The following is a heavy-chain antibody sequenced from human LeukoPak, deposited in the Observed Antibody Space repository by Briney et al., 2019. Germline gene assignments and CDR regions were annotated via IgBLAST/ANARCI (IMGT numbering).Heavy chain of an antibody. V-gene: IGHV3-23*01. CDR3: ARDPGAFPYFFDC. CDR2: ISGDGVSP. Sequence: GGSLRLSCAASGFIFTDYWMHWVRQAPGKGLECVSAISGDGVSPYYADSVRGRFTISRDNSKNTLYLQMNSLRVEDTAVYFCARDPGAFPYFFDCWGQGALVTVSS. J-gene: IGHJ4*02. D-gene: IGHD4/OR15-4a*01. CDR1: GFIFTDYW.